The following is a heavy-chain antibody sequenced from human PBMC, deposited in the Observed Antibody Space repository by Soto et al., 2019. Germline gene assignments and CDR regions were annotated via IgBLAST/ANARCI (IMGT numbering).Heavy chain of an antibody. J-gene: IGHJ6*02. Sequence: QVQLVQSGAEVKKPGSSVKVSCKASGGTFSSYAISWVRQAPGQGLEWMGGIIPIFGTANYAQKFQGRVTITADESTSTAYMELSSLRSEDTAVYYCARAGCSSTSCYTYYYDGMDVWGQGTTVTVSS. CDR1: GGTFSSYA. V-gene: IGHV1-69*01. CDR2: IIPIFGTA. D-gene: IGHD2-2*02. CDR3: ARAGCSSTSCYTYYYDGMDV.